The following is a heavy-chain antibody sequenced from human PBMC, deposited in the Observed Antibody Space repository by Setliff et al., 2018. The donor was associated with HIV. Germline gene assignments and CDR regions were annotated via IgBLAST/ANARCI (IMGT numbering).Heavy chain of an antibody. Sequence: PGESLKISCKASGYTFTSNWIGWVRQVPGKGLEWMGIIDPRDSETRYSPSFEGQVTVSVDRSINTAYLHRSSLKASDTAMYYCVRRQQRPQNAIESWGPGTLVTVSS. J-gene: IGHJ4*02. CDR2: IDPRDSET. CDR3: VRRQQRPQNAIES. D-gene: IGHD6-25*01. V-gene: IGHV5-51*01. CDR1: GYTFTSNW.